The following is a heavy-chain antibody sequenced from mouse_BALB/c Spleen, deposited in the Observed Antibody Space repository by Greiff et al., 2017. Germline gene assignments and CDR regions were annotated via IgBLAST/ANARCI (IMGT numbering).Heavy chain of an antibody. CDR2: IWSGGST. CDR1: GFSLTSYG. Sequence: VQLQESGPGLVQPSQSLSITCTVSGFSLTSYGVHWVRQSPGKGLEWLGVIWSGGSTDYNAAFISRLSISKDNAKSQVFFKMNSLQADDTAIYYCARKGTTVSRYYDAMDYWGQGTSVTVSS. CDR3: ARKGTTVSRYYDAMDY. V-gene: IGHV2-4-1*01. D-gene: IGHD1-1*01. J-gene: IGHJ4*01.